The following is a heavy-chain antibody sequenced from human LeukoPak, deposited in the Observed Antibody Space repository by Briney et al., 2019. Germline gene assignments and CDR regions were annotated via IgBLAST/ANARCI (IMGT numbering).Heavy chain of an antibody. J-gene: IGHJ4*02. Sequence: EASVKVSCKASGYTFTSYGISWVRQAPGQGLEWMGWIIAYNGNTNYAQKLQGRVTMTTDTSTSTAYMELRSLRSDDTAVYYCARTFTDYYFDYWGQGTLVTVSS. V-gene: IGHV1-18*01. CDR1: GYTFTSYG. CDR2: IIAYNGNT. CDR3: ARTFTDYYFDY.